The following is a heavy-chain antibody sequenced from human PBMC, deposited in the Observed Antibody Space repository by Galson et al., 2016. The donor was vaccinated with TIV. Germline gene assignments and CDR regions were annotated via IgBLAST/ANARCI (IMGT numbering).Heavy chain of an antibody. CDR3: TTGVMITFGGVIVDY. CDR1: GFTFSNAW. D-gene: IGHD3-16*02. J-gene: IGHJ4*02. Sequence: SLRLSCAASGFTFSNAWMNWVRQAPGKGLEWVGRIEIKTDGGTTDYAAPVKGRFTISRDDSKNTLYLQMNSLKTEDTAMYYGTTGVMITFGGVIVDYWGQGTLVTVSS. V-gene: IGHV3-15*04. CDR2: IEIKTDGGTT.